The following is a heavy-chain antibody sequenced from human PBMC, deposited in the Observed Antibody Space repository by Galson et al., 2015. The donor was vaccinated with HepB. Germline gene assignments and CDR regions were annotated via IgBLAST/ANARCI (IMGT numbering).Heavy chain of an antibody. CDR1: GYTFSTYS. D-gene: IGHD2-15*01. CDR3: ARGALVAEVDATQNNWFDP. CDR2: ISAYDRYT. Sequence: SCKASGYTFSTYSITWVRQAPGQGLEWMGWISAYDRYTNYAQKFQGRVTMTTDTSTTTAYMELKSLRSDDTAVYYCARGALVAEVDATQNNWFDPWGQGTLVTVSS. V-gene: IGHV1-18*01. J-gene: IGHJ5*02.